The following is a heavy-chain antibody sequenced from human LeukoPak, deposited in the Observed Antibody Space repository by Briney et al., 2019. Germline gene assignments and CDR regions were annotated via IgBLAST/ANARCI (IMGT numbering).Heavy chain of an antibody. CDR1: GYTFTGYY. CDR2: INPNSGGT. CDR3: ARTRRGIAYYYYYMDV. Sequence: GASVKVSCKASGYTFTGYYMHWVRQAPGQGLEWMGWINPNSGGTNYAQKFQGRVTMTRDTSISTAYMELSRLRSEDTAVYYCARTRRGIAYYYYYMDVWGKGTTVTISS. D-gene: IGHD1-26*01. J-gene: IGHJ6*03. V-gene: IGHV1-2*02.